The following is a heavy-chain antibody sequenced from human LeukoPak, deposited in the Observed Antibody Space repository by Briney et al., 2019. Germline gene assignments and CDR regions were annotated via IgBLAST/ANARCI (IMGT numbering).Heavy chain of an antibody. V-gene: IGHV3-30-3*01. Sequence: GRSLRLSCAASGFTFTNYALHWVRQTPGKGLEWVAVISYDGTNKYYADSVKGRFTISRDNSKNTLSLQMNSLRAEDTALYYCARGFVLGAAKNYFDYWGQGALVTVSS. D-gene: IGHD2-21*02. J-gene: IGHJ4*02. CDR1: GFTFTNYA. CDR2: ISYDGTNK. CDR3: ARGFVLGAAKNYFDY.